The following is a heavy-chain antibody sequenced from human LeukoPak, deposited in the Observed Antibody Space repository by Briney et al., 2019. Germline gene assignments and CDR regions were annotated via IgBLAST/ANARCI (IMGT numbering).Heavy chain of an antibody. Sequence: GESLKISCQGSGYSFTSYWIGWVRQMPGKGLEWMGIIYPGDSDTRYSPSFQGQVTISADKSISTAYLQWSSLKASDTAMYYCASGVEYDWLAFDYWGQGTLVTVSS. CDR1: GYSFTSYW. D-gene: IGHD3-3*01. CDR3: ASGVEYDWLAFDY. CDR2: IYPGDSDT. V-gene: IGHV5-51*01. J-gene: IGHJ4*02.